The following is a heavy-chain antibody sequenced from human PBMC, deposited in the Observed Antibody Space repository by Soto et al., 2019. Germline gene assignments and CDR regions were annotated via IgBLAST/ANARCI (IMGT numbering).Heavy chain of an antibody. CDR1: GGSISGFY. D-gene: IGHD2-21*02. Sequence: SETLSLTCTISGGSISGFYWGWIRQPPGKGLEWIGNIYYSGSANYDPSLRRRVTISLNTSKNQFSLNLNSVTAADTAIYYCARWTYCGGDCYWLDFWGRGTLVTVSS. CDR2: IYYSGSA. CDR3: ARWTYCGGDCYWLDF. V-gene: IGHV4-59*01. J-gene: IGHJ4*02.